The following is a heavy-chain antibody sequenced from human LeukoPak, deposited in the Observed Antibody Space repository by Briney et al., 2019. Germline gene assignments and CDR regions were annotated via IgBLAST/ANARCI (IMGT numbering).Heavy chain of an antibody. CDR1: GFTFSSYG. J-gene: IGHJ4*02. D-gene: IGHD3-3*01. CDR2: IRYDGSNK. V-gene: IGHV3-30*02. CDR3: ARERQNKGFWIGGDY. Sequence: PGGSLRLSCAASGFTFSSYGMHWVRQAPGKGLEWVAFIRYDGSNKYYADSVKGRFTISRDSAKNSLYLQMNTLRPEDTAMYYCARERQNKGFWIGGDYWGQGTLVTVSS.